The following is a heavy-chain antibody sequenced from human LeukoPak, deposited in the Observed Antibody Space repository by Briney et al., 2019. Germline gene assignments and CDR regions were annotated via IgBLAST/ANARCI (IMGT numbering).Heavy chain of an antibody. CDR1: GYSISSGYY. CDR2: IYYSGST. CDR3: ARSSASQTGFDP. V-gene: IGHV4-38-2*02. D-gene: IGHD1-1*01. J-gene: IGHJ5*02. Sequence: SETLSLTCTVSGYSISSGYYWGWIRQPPGKGLEWIGYIYYSGSTNYNPSLKSRVTISVDTSKNQFSLKLSSVTAADTAVYYCARSSASQTGFDPWGQGTLVTVSS.